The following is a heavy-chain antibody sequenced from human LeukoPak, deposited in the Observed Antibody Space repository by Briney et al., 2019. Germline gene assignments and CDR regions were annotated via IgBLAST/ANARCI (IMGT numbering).Heavy chain of an antibody. CDR1: GGSISSSSYY. CDR2: IYYSGST. CDR3: AREVYYYGSGSYYKLIDY. J-gene: IGHJ4*02. V-gene: IGHV4-39*07. Sequence: SETLSLTCTVSGGSISSSSYYWGWIRQPPGKGLEWIGSIYYSGSTHYNPSLKSRVTISVDTSKNQFSLKLSSVTAADTAVYYCAREVYYYGSGSYYKLIDYWGQGTLVTVSS. D-gene: IGHD3-10*01.